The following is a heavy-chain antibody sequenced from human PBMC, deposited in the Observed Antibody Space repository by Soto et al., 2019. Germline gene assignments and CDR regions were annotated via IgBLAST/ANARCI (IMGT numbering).Heavy chain of an antibody. CDR1: GFTFGRYA. J-gene: IGHJ3*01. Sequence: EVQLFESGGGLVQPGGSLRLSCAASGFTFGRYAMTWVRQAPGKGLEWVSGINRNGGDTYYADSVKGRFTISRDNPKNTVYLQMNSLRVEDTAVYYCAKIYDFWSRHHDSFDVWGQGTLVIVSS. V-gene: IGHV3-23*05. D-gene: IGHD3-3*01. CDR3: AKIYDFWSRHHDSFDV. CDR2: INRNGGDT.